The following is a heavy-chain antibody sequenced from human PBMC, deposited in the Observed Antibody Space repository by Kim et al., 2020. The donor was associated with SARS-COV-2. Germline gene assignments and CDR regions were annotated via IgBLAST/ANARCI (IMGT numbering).Heavy chain of an antibody. V-gene: IGHV4-34*01. CDR1: GGSFSGYY. D-gene: IGHD6-19*01. CDR3: ARRYGSGPDY. CDR2: INHSGST. Sequence: SETLSLTCAVYGGSFSGYYWSWIRQPPGKGLEWIGEINHSGSTNYNPSLKSRVTISVDTSKNQFSLKLSSVTAADTAVYYCARRYGSGPDYWGQGTLVTVSS. J-gene: IGHJ4*02.